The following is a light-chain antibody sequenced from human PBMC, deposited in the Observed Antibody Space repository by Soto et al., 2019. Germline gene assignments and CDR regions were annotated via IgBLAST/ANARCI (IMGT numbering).Light chain of an antibody. CDR1: QSVSSY. V-gene: IGKV3-11*01. CDR3: QQRSNWPPYT. J-gene: IGKJ2*01. Sequence: EIVLTQSPATLSLSPGERATLSCRASQSVSSYLAWYQQKPGQAPRLLIYDASNRATGIPARFSGSGSATDFPRAISSLAPENFAVNSSQQRSNWPPYTFGQGTKLEIK. CDR2: DAS.